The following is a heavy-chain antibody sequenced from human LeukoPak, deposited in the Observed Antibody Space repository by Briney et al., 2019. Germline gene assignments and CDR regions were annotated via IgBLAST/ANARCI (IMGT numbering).Heavy chain of an antibody. V-gene: IGHV3-74*01. CDR2: INSDGSST. D-gene: IGHD3-10*01. Sequence: GGSLRLSCAASGFTFSSYWMHWVGQAPGKGLVRVSRINSDGSSTSYADSVKGRFTISRDNAKNTLYLQMNSLRAEDTAVYYCARDHSVYYGSGTFDYWGQGTLVTVSS. CDR3: ARDHSVYYGSGTFDY. J-gene: IGHJ4*02. CDR1: GFTFSSYW.